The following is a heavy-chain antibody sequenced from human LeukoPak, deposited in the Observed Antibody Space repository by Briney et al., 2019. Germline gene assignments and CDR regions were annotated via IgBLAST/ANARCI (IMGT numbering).Heavy chain of an antibody. CDR1: GFTFDDYA. CDR2: ISGYGGST. Sequence: GGSLRLSCAASGFTFDDYAMHWARHAPRKGLEWVSLISGYGGSTHYADSVKGRFTISRDNSKNSMYLKINSLRTEDTALSYRANAPSITMVRGVLPSIDYWGQGTLVTVSS. J-gene: IGHJ4*02. D-gene: IGHD3-10*01. V-gene: IGHV3-43*02. CDR3: ANAPSITMVRGVLPSIDY.